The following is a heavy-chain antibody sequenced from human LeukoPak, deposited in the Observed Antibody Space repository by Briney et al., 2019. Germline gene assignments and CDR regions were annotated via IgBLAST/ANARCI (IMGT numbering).Heavy chain of an antibody. CDR2: IKQDGSEK. CDR1: GFTFSSYW. D-gene: IGHD6-19*01. Sequence: GGSLRLSCAASGFTFSSYWMSWVRQAPGKGLEWVANIKQDGSEKYYVDSVKGRFTISRDNAKNSLYLQMNSLGAEDTAVYYCAREMYSSGWQSYYYYGMDVWGQGTTVTVSS. CDR3: AREMYSSGWQSYYYYGMDV. J-gene: IGHJ6*02. V-gene: IGHV3-7*01.